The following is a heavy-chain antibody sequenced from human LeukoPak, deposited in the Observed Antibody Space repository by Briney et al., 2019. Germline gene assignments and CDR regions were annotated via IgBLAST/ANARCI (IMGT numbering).Heavy chain of an antibody. CDR1: GGTFSSYA. CDR2: ISAYNGNT. J-gene: IGHJ4*02. D-gene: IGHD2-2*01. V-gene: IGHV1-18*01. CDR3: ARGYCSSTSCYQLDY. Sequence: GSSVKVSCKASGGTFSSYAISWVRQAPGQGLEWMGWISAYNGNTNYAQKLQGRVTMTTDTSTSTAYMELRSLRSDDTAVYYCARGYCSSTSCYQLDYWGQGTLATVSS.